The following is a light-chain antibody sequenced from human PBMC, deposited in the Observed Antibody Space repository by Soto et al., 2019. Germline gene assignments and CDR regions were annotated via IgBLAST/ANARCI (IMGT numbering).Light chain of an antibody. Sequence: QSVLTQPPSASGTPGRRVTISCSGGSSNIGTNAVNWYQQLPGTAPKLLIYNNNQRPSGVPDRFSGSKSGTSASLAISGLQSEDEADYYCAAWDDSLNGYGFGTGTKVTVL. CDR2: NNN. CDR1: SSNIGTNA. CDR3: AAWDDSLNGYG. J-gene: IGLJ1*01. V-gene: IGLV1-44*01.